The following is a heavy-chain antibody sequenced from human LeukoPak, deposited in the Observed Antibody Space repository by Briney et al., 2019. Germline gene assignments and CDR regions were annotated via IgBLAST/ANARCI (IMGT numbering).Heavy chain of an antibody. CDR3: ASIPYYDILTGATSGIYFQH. CDR2: IYYSGST. D-gene: IGHD3-9*01. CDR1: GGSISSGDYY. V-gene: IGHV4-30-4*01. Sequence: PSETLSHTCTVSGGSISSGDYYWSWIRQPPGKGLEWIGYIYYSGSTYYNPSLKSRVTISVDTSKNQFSLKLSSVTAADTAVYYCASIPYYDILTGATSGIYFQHWGQGTLVTVSS. J-gene: IGHJ1*01.